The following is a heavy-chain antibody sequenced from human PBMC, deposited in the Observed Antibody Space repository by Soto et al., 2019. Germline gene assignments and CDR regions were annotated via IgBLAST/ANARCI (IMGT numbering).Heavy chain of an antibody. CDR2: INPKNGAT. D-gene: IGHD3-22*01. V-gene: IGHV1-2*02. CDR1: GYIFSGNY. Sequence: GASVKVSCKTSGYIFSGNYMHWVRQAPGQGLEWMGWINPKNGATKYAQKFHGRLTLAWDTSISTGYMELSGLRPDDTAVFYCVPHHYDSSGYFDQWGQGTLVTVSS. CDR3: VPHHYDSSGYFDQ. J-gene: IGHJ4*02.